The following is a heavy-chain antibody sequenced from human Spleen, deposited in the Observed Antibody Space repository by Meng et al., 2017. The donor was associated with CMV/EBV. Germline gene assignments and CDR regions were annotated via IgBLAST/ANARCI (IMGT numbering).Heavy chain of an antibody. CDR1: GFTFDDYA. Sequence: SLKISCAASGFTFDDYAMHWVRQAPGKGLEWVSGISWNSGSIGYADSVKGRFTISRDNSKNTLYLQMNSLRAEDTAVYYCAKDYSSSWYLDYWGQGTLVTVSS. CDR2: ISWNSGSI. V-gene: IGHV3-9*01. D-gene: IGHD6-13*01. CDR3: AKDYSSSWYLDY. J-gene: IGHJ4*02.